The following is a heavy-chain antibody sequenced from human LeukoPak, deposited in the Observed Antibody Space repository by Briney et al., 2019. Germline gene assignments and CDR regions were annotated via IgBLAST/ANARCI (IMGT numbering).Heavy chain of an antibody. V-gene: IGHV3-23*01. Sequence: GGSLRLSCAASGFTFSSYAMSWVRQAPGKGLEWVSAISGSGGSTYYADSVKGRFTISRDNSKNTLYLQMNSLRAGDTAVYYCAKDFGYCSGGSCYRQVGYFQHWGQGTLVTVSS. CDR2: ISGSGGST. CDR1: GFTFSSYA. D-gene: IGHD2-15*01. CDR3: AKDFGYCSGGSCYRQVGYFQH. J-gene: IGHJ1*01.